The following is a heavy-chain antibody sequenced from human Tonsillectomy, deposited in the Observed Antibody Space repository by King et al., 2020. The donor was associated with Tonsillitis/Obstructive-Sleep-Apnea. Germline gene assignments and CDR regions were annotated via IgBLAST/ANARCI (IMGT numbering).Heavy chain of an antibody. D-gene: IGHD3-22*01. J-gene: IGHJ4*02. CDR1: GGSISSYY. CDR3: AREGYDSSGYYLGY. CDR2: IYYSGST. Sequence: LQLQESGPGLVKPSETLSLTCTVSGGSISSYYWSWIRQPPGKGLEWIGYIYYSGSTNYNPSLKSRVTLSVDTSKNQFSLKLSSVTAAETAVYYCAREGYDSSGYYLGYWGQGTPVTVSS. V-gene: IGHV4-59*08.